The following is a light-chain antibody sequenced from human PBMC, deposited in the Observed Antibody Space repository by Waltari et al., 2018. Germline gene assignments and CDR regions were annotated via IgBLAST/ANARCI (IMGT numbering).Light chain of an antibody. CDR2: EAV. Sequence: QSALTQPASVSGSPGQSITISFTGAIAGLASSNLVSWYQPHPAKTPTRMIYEAVKRPSGVYNRLSGAKSGTTASLIISGLQADDEADYYCCSYTGSSTSYGCGSVTKVTVL. CDR3: CSYTGSSTSYG. V-gene: IGLV2-23*01. J-gene: IGLJ1*01. CDR1: IAGLASSNL.